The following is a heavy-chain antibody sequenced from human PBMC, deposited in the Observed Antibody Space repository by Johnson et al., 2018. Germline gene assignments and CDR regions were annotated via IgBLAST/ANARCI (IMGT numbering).Heavy chain of an antibody. D-gene: IGHD3-10*01. CDR3: AKGLGVKDYYGSGGGYGMDV. CDR2: ISYDGSNK. CDR1: GFIFSSYG. V-gene: IGHV3-30*18. Sequence: QVQLVESGGGVVQPGRSLRLSCAASGFIFSSYGMHWVRQAPGKGLEWVAVISYDGSNKYYVDSVKGRFTISRDNSKNTLYLQMNSLRAEDTAVYYCAKGLGVKDYYGSGGGYGMDVWGQGTTVTVSS. J-gene: IGHJ6*02.